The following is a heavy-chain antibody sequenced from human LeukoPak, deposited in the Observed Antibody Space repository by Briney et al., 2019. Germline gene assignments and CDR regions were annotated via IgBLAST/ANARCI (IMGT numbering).Heavy chain of an antibody. CDR1: GYTFTNYG. Sequence: ASVKVSCKASGYTFTNYGVSWVRQAPGQGLEWMGWISADNGNTRYGQKFQGRVTMTTDTSTSTAYMELRSLRFDDTAVYYCARSLAYPPPYYFDYWGQGTLVTVSS. D-gene: IGHD2-21*01. CDR2: ISADNGNT. V-gene: IGHV1-18*01. J-gene: IGHJ4*02. CDR3: ARSLAYPPPYYFDY.